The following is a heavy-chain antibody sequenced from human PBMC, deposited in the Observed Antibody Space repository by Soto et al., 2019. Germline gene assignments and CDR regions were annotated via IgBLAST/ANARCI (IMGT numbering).Heavy chain of an antibody. J-gene: IGHJ4*02. CDR3: ARDTVYSGSYGVDY. Sequence: QVQLVQSGAEVKKPWASVKVSCKASGYTFTSYGISWVRQAPGQGLEWMGWISAYNGNTNYAQKLKGRFTRTTDTSSRTAYMEPRSLRSDDTDVYYCARDTVYSGSYGVDYWGQRTLLTVSS. D-gene: IGHD1-26*01. CDR2: ISAYNGNT. CDR1: GYTFTSYG. V-gene: IGHV1-18*01.